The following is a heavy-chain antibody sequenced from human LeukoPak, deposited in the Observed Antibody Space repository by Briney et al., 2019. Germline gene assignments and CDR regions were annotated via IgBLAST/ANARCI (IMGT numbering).Heavy chain of an antibody. D-gene: IGHD4-17*01. Sequence: PSETLSLTCTVSGGSISSSSYYWGWIRQPPGKGLEWIGSIYYSGSTYYNPSLKSRVTISVDTSKNQFSLKLSSVTAADTAVYYCARDLGLRGLQLHDAFDIWGQGTMVTVSS. V-gene: IGHV4-39*07. CDR3: ARDLGLRGLQLHDAFDI. J-gene: IGHJ3*02. CDR2: IYYSGST. CDR1: GGSISSSSYY.